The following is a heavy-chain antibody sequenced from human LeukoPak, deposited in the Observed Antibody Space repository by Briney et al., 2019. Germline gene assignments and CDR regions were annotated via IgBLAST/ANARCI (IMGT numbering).Heavy chain of an antibody. D-gene: IGHD3-22*01. J-gene: IGHJ1*01. CDR3: ATGNYYDSRGYYTFGH. CDR1: GFTFSRYW. V-gene: IGHV3-74*01. CDR2: INGDGGTT. Sequence: GGSLRLSCAASGFTFSRYWMHWVRQAPGKGLVWVSRINGDGGTTSYADSVKGGFTISRDNAKNTLYLQMNSLRAEDTAVYYCATGNYYDSRGYYTFGHWGQGTLVTVSS.